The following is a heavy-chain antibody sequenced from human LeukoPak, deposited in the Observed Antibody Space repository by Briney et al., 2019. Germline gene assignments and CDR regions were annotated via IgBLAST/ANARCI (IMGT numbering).Heavy chain of an antibody. CDR2: IGDSGGSS. Sequence: GGSLRLSCAASGFTFSSYTMGWVRQAPGKGLEWVSSIGDSGGSSYYADSVKGRFTISRDNSRNTLYLQMNSLRAEDTAVYYCAKHSRGYYPPDYWGQGTLVTVSS. J-gene: IGHJ4*02. V-gene: IGHV3-23*01. CDR3: AKHSRGYYPPDY. D-gene: IGHD3-3*01. CDR1: GFTFSSYT.